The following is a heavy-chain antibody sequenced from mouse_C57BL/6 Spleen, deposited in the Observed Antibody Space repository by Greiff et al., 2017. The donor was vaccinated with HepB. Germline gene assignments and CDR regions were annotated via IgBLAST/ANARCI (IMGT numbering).Heavy chain of an antibody. CDR1: GYTFTDYE. V-gene: IGHV1-15*01. D-gene: IGHD1-1*01. CDR3: TYYYGSSYVSAWFAY. CDR2: IDPETGGT. Sequence: VQLQQSGAELVRPGASVTLSCKASGYTFTDYEMHWVKQTPVHGLEWIGAIDPETGGTAYNQKFKGKAILTADISSSTAYMELRSLTSEDSAVYYCTYYYGSSYVSAWFAYWGQGTLVTVSA. J-gene: IGHJ3*01.